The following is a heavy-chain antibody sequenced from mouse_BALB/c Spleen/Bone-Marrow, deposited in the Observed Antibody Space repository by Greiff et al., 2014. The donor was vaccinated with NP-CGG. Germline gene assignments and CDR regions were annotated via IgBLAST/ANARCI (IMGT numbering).Heavy chain of an antibody. J-gene: IGHJ2*01. D-gene: IGHD3-3*01. CDR2: IRLKSNNYAT. V-gene: IGHV6-6*02. Sequence: EVNVVESGGGLVQPGGSMKLSCVASGFTFSNYWMNLVRQSPEKGLEWVAEIRLKSNNYATHYAESVKGRFTISRDDSKSSVYLQMNNLRAEDTGIYYCTRGWVDYWGQGTTLTVSS. CDR3: TRGWVDY. CDR1: GFTFSNYW.